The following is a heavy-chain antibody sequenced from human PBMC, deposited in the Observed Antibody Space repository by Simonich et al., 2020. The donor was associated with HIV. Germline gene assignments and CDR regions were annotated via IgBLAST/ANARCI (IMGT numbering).Heavy chain of an antibody. V-gene: IGHV4-34*01. CDR1: GGSFSGYY. CDR3: ARHVAGADIDY. D-gene: IGHD2-15*01. J-gene: IGHJ4*02. CDR2: INHSGIT. Sequence: QVQLQQWGAGLLKPAETLSLTCAVYGGSFSGYYWSWIRQPPGKGVEWIGEINHSGITNYNPSLKSRTAMSRDTSKNQSSLKLSSVTAADTAVYYCARHVAGADIDYWGQGTLVTVSS.